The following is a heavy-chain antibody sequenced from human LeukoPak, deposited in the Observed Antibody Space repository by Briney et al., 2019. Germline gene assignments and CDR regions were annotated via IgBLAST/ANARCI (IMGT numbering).Heavy chain of an antibody. CDR3: AREGGIFYDSSGYYPYYFDY. CDR2: IKQDGSEK. J-gene: IGHJ4*02. V-gene: IGHV3-7*01. Sequence: GGSLRLSCAASGFTFSSYWMSWVRQAPGKGLEWVANIKQDGSEKYYVDSVKSRFTISRDNAKNSLYLQMNSLRAEDTAVYYCAREGGIFYDSSGYYPYYFDYWGQGTLVTVSS. CDR1: GFTFSSYW. D-gene: IGHD3-22*01.